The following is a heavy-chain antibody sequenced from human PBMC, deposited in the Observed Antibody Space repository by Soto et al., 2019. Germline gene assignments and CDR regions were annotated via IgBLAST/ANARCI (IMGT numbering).Heavy chain of an antibody. D-gene: IGHD3-3*01. Sequence: EGQLLESGGGLVQPGGSLRLSCVASGFTFRSYAMAWVRQAPGKGLEWVSGISESGGKTNYAESVRGRFSISRANSRNTLSLLMNNVTAEDTAIYYCAKDRATIFGVVWKYGMDVWGQGTTVSVSS. CDR2: ISESGGKT. J-gene: IGHJ6*02. CDR3: AKDRATIFGVVWKYGMDV. V-gene: IGHV3-23*01. CDR1: GFTFRSYA.